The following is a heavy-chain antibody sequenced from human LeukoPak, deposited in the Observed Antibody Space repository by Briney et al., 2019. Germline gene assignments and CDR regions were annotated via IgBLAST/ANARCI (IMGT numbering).Heavy chain of an antibody. CDR3: ARDRPRYCSSTSCQRALDY. CDR1: GGSFSGYY. V-gene: IGHV4-34*01. CDR2: INHSGST. D-gene: IGHD2-2*01. Sequence: PSETLSLTCAVYGGSFSGYYWSWIRQPPGKGLEWXXXINHSGSTNYNPSLKSRVTISVDTSKNQFSLKLSSVTAADTAVYYCARDRPRYCSSTSCQRALDYWGQGTLVTVSS. J-gene: IGHJ4*02.